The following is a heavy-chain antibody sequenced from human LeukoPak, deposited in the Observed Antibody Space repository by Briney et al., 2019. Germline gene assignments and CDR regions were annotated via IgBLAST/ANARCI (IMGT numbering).Heavy chain of an antibody. CDR3: AKAPAYCGGDCFPFMDV. Sequence: PGGSLRLSCAASGFTFSDYVMHWVRQAPGKGLEWVTMISYDGTRQYYADSVKGQFTISRDNSKNTLYLQMNSLRAEDTAVYYCAKAPAYCGGDCFPFMDVWGQGTTVTVSS. CDR1: GFTFSDYV. D-gene: IGHD2-21*02. CDR2: ISYDGTRQ. V-gene: IGHV3-30*18. J-gene: IGHJ6*02.